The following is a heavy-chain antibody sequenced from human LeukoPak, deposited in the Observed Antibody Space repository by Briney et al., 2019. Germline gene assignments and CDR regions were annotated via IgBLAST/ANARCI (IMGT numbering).Heavy chain of an antibody. J-gene: IGHJ4*02. V-gene: IGHV3-30*03. CDR1: GFTFSIYG. Sequence: PGGSLRLSCAASGFTFSIYGMHWVRQAPGKGLEWVAVISYDGSNKYYADSVKGRFTISRDNSKNTLYLQMNSLRAEDTAVYYCARKNGSSGWYGGFGYWGQGTLVTVSS. D-gene: IGHD6-19*01. CDR2: ISYDGSNK. CDR3: ARKNGSSGWYGGFGY.